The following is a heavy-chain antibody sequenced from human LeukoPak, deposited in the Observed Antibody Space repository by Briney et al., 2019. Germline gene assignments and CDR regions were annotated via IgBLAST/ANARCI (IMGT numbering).Heavy chain of an antibody. CDR1: GFTFSSYA. V-gene: IGHV3-23*01. D-gene: IGHD3-10*01. CDR2: ISGSGGST. J-gene: IGHJ4*02. Sequence: VGSLRVSCAASGFTFSSYAMSCVRQAPGKGLEWVSPISGSGGSTYYADSVKGRFTISRDNSKNTLYLQMNRLRAEDTAVYYGANLVRGNYWGQGTLVTVSS. CDR3: ANLVRGNY.